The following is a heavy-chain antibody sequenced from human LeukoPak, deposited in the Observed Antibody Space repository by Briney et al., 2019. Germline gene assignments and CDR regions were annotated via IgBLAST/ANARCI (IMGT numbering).Heavy chain of an antibody. J-gene: IGHJ6*03. CDR3: ARDPHVGYYDSSGLYYYYYYYMDV. V-gene: IGHV4-30-2*01. CDR2: IYHSGST. D-gene: IGHD3-22*01. Sequence: PSETLSLTCAVSGGSISSGGYSWSWIRQPPGKGLEWIGYIYHSGSTYYNPSLKSRVTISVDTSKNQFSLKLSSVTAADTAVYYCARDPHVGYYDSSGLYYYYYYYMDVWGKGTTVTVSS. CDR1: GGSISSGGYS.